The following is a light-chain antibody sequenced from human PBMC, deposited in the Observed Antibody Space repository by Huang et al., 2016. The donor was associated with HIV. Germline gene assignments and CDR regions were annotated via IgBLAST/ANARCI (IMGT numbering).Light chain of an antibody. J-gene: IGKJ4*01. CDR1: QDISNY. Sequence: DIQMTQSPSSLSASVGDRVTITCQASQDISNYLNWYQQKPGKAPKRLIYDASDLETGVPSRFSGSGSGTYFTFTIRSLQPEDFATYYCQQHDHLPVTFGGGTRVDI. CDR2: DAS. V-gene: IGKV1-33*01. CDR3: QQHDHLPVT.